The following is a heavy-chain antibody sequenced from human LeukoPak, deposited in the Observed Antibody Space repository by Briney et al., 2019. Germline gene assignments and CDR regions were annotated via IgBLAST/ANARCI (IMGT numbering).Heavy chain of an antibody. Sequence: GASVKVSCKASGYTFTSYGISWVRQAPGQGLEWMGWISAYNGNTNYAQKLQGRVTMTTDTSTSTAYMELRSLRSDDTAVYYCARDEEGGSYYYYYYMDVWGKGTTVTVSS. V-gene: IGHV1-18*01. CDR3: ARDEEGGSYYYYYYMDV. D-gene: IGHD1-26*01. CDR2: ISAYNGNT. J-gene: IGHJ6*03. CDR1: GYTFTSYG.